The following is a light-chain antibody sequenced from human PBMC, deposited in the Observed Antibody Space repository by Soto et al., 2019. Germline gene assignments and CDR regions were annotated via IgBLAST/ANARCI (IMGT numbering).Light chain of an antibody. V-gene: IGLV2-23*02. Sequence: QSVLTQPASVSGSPGQSITISCTGTSSDVGSYNLVSCYQQHPGKAPKLMIYEVSKRPSGVSNRFSGSKSGNTASLTIFGLQAEDEADYYCCSYAGSRTYVFGTGTKVTVL. CDR1: SSDVGSYNL. CDR2: EVS. J-gene: IGLJ1*01. CDR3: CSYAGSRTYV.